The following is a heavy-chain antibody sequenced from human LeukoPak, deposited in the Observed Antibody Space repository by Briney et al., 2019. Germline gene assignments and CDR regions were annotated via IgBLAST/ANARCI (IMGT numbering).Heavy chain of an antibody. D-gene: IGHD6-13*01. Sequence: ASVKVSCKASGYTFTGYYMHWVRQAPGQGFEWMGWINPNSGGTNYAQKFQGRVTMTRDTSISTAYMELSRLRSDDTAVYYCAGYFTGYSSSWTDYWGQGTLVTVSS. CDR3: AGYFTGYSSSWTDY. J-gene: IGHJ4*02. CDR2: INPNSGGT. CDR1: GYTFTGYY. V-gene: IGHV1-2*02.